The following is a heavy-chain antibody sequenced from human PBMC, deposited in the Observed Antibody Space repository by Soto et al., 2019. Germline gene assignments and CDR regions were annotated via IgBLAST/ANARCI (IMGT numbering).Heavy chain of an antibody. Sequence: ASVKVSCKASGGTFSSYAISWVRQAPGQGLEWMGGIIPIFGTANYAQKFQGRVTITADESTSTAYMELSSLRSEDTAVHYCARVFDGSFFYYFDYWGQGTLVTVSS. J-gene: IGHJ4*02. CDR3: ARVFDGSFFYYFDY. CDR2: IIPIFGTA. D-gene: IGHD3-10*01. CDR1: GGTFSSYA. V-gene: IGHV1-69*13.